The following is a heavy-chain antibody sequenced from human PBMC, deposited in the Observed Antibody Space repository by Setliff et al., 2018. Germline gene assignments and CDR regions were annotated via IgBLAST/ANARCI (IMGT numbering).Heavy chain of an antibody. CDR3: ARGEGGSYLGAYYYYYMDV. CDR2: IRYDGSNK. Sequence: PGGSLRLSCAASGFTLSDHYIDWVRQAPGKGLEWVANIRYDGSNKYYVDSVKGRFTISRDNSKNTLYLQMNSLGAEDTAVYYCARGEGGSYLGAYYYYYMDVWGKGTTVTVSS. D-gene: IGHD1-26*01. J-gene: IGHJ6*03. CDR1: GFTLSDHY. V-gene: IGHV3-30*02.